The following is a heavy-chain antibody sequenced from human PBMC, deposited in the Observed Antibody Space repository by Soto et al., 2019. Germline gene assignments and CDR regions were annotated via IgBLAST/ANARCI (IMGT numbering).Heavy chain of an antibody. CDR2: IKSKTDGGTT. CDR3: NANTDYYDSSGYYTISLIDY. V-gene: IGHV3-15*07. Sequence: EVQLVESGGGLVKPGGSLRLSCAASGFTFSNAWMNWVRQAPGKGLEWVGRIKSKTDGGTTDYAAPVKGRFTISRDDSKNTLYLQMNSLKTEDTAVYYCNANTDYYDSSGYYTISLIDYWGQGTLVTVSS. CDR1: GFTFSNAW. D-gene: IGHD3-22*01. J-gene: IGHJ4*02.